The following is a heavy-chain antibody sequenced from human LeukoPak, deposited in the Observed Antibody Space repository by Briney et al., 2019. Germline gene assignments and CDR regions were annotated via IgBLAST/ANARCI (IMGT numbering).Heavy chain of an antibody. CDR2: INTDGSST. CDR3: VRGAEKPGFDF. V-gene: IGHV3-74*01. D-gene: IGHD1-26*01. Sequence: GGSLRLSCAASGFTFSTYAMNWGRQAPGKGLVWVSRINTDGSSTTYADSAKDRFTISRDNAKNTLYLQMNSLTAEDTAVYYCVRGAEKPGFDFWGQGTLVTVSS. J-gene: IGHJ4*02. CDR1: GFTFSTYA.